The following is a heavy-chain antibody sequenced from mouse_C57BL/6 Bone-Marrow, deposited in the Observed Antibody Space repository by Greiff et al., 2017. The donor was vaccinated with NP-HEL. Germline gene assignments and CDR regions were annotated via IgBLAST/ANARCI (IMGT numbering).Heavy chain of an antibody. Sequence: VQLQQPGTELVKPGASVKLSCKASGYTFTSYWMHWVKQRPGQGLEWIGNINPSNGGTNYNEKFKSKATLTVDKSSSTAYLQISSLTSEDAVVYYCAREGDYYGSSYFDYWGQGTTLTVSS. V-gene: IGHV1-53*01. D-gene: IGHD1-1*01. CDR3: AREGDYYGSSYFDY. CDR1: GYTFTSYW. J-gene: IGHJ2*01. CDR2: INPSNGGT.